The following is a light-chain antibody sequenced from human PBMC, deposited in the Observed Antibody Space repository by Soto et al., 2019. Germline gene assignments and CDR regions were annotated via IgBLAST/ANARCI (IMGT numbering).Light chain of an antibody. CDR2: KGT. CDR1: SSDFGAYNP. V-gene: IGLV2-23*01. CDR3: CSSAPESTYV. J-gene: IGLJ1*01. Sequence: QSALAQPASVSGSPGQSITISCTGTSSDFGAYNPVSWYQQHPHKAPQVIIYKGTQRPSGVSNRFSGSTSGNAASLTISGLQADDEADYFCCSSAPESTYVFGSGTKVTVL.